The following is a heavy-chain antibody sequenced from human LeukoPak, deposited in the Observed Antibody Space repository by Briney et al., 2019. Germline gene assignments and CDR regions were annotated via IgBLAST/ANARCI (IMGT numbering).Heavy chain of an antibody. V-gene: IGHV4-59*01. J-gene: IGHJ6*03. CDR2: IYYSGST. Sequence: SETLSLTCTVPGGSISSYYWSWIRQPPGKGLEWIGYIYYSGSTNYNPSLKSRVTISVDTSKNQSSLKLSSVTAADTAVYYCAXGGDAVATIGYYYYMDVWGKGTTVTISS. D-gene: IGHD5-12*01. CDR1: GGSISSYY. CDR3: AXGGDAVATIGYYYYMDV.